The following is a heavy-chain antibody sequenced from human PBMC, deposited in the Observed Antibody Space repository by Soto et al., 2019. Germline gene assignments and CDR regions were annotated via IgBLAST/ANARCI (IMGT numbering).Heavy chain of an antibody. J-gene: IGHJ3*02. CDR1: GGSIASRGYW. CDR3: ARLNSDAFDI. D-gene: IGHD1-20*01. CDR2: IYHSGTT. Sequence: SETLSLTCTVSGGSIASRGYWWSWIRHRPGKALEWIGYIYHSGTTKNNPSLTSRLTISVDTSKNQFSLQLSSVVAADTAVYYCARLNSDAFDIWGQGTMVTVSS. V-gene: IGHV4-31*03.